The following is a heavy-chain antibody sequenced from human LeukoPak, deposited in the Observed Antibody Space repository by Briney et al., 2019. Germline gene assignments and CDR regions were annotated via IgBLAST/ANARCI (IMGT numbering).Heavy chain of an antibody. CDR1: GYSFTSFG. D-gene: IGHD6-19*01. J-gene: IGHJ5*02. CDR3: AGEVAVAGTLHNWFDP. Sequence: ASVKVSCKASGYSFTSFGMNWVRQAPGQGLEWLGWINTNTGNPTYGQGFTGRFVFSLDTSVSTAYLQISSLKAEDTAVYYCAGEVAVAGTLHNWFDPWGRGTLVTVSS. CDR2: INTNTGNP. V-gene: IGHV7-4-1*02.